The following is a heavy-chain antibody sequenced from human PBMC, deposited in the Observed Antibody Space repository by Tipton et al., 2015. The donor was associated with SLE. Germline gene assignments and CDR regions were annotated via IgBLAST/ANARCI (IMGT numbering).Heavy chain of an antibody. V-gene: IGHV4-4*07. CDR3: ARDPWSDAFDI. Sequence: TLSLTCAVYGGSISSYYWSWIRQPAGKGLEWIGRIYTSGSTHYNPSLKSRVTMSVDTSKNQFSLKLSSVTAADTAVYYCARDPWSDAFDIWGQGTMVTVSS. D-gene: IGHD2-15*01. CDR2: IYTSGST. J-gene: IGHJ3*02. CDR1: GGSISSYY.